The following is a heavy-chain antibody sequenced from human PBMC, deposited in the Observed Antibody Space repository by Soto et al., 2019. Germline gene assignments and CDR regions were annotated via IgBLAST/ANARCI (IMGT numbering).Heavy chain of an antibody. CDR2: ISSSSSYI. J-gene: IGHJ6*03. D-gene: IGHD4-17*01. CDR1: GFTFSSYS. V-gene: IGHV3-21*01. CDR3: ARDDRGTTKNYYYMDV. Sequence: PGGSLRLSCAASGFTFSSYSMNWVRQAPGKGLEWVSSISSSSSYIYYADSVKGRFTISRDNAKNSLYLQMNSLRAEDTAVYYCARDDRGTTKNYYYMDVWGKGTTVTVSS.